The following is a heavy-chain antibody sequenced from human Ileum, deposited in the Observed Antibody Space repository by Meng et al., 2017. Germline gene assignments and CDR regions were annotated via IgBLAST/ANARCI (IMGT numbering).Heavy chain of an antibody. CDR2: LSRRDDST. J-gene: IGHJ6*02. CDR3: AKGGHLDV. Sequence: GGSLRLSCAASGFTFSTYDMSWVRQAPGKGLEWVSVLSRRDDSTYYADSVKGRFTISRENSKNTLDLQMNSLRAENTAVYYCAKGGHLDVWGQGTTVTVSS. V-gene: IGHV3-23*01. CDR1: GFTFSTYD.